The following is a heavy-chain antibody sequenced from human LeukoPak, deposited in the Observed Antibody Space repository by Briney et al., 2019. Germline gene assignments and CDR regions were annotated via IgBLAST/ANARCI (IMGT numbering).Heavy chain of an antibody. Sequence: ASVTVSCTASGYTFTSYYMHWVRQAPGQGLEWMGIINPSGGSTSYAQKFQGRVTMTRDTSTSTVYMELSSLRSEDTAVYYCAREFVAPNYGMDVWGQGTTVTVSS. CDR1: GYTFTSYY. CDR3: AREFVAPNYGMDV. D-gene: IGHD2-21*01. J-gene: IGHJ6*02. CDR2: INPSGGST. V-gene: IGHV1-46*01.